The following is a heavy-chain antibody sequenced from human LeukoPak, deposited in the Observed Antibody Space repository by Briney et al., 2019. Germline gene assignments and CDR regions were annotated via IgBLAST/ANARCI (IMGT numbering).Heavy chain of an antibody. CDR3: ARDAVDTANAV. CDR1: GFTFSSYA. J-gene: IGHJ6*02. D-gene: IGHD5-18*01. CDR2: ISYDGSNK. Sequence: GGSLRLSCAASGFTFSSYAMHWVRQAPGKGLEWVAVISYDGSNKYYADSVKGRLTISRDNAKNTLYLQMNSLRAEDTAVYYCARDAVDTANAVWGQGTTVTVSS. V-gene: IGHV3-30*04.